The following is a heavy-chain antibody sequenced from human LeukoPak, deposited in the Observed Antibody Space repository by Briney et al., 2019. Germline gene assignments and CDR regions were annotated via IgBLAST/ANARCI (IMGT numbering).Heavy chain of an antibody. Sequence: SETLSLTCTVSGYSISSGYYWGWIRQPPGKGLEWIGSIYHSGSTYYNPSLKSRVTISVDTSKNQFSLKLSSVTAADTAVYYCARVMHWYFDLWGRGTLVTVSS. CDR1: GYSISSGYY. J-gene: IGHJ2*01. CDR2: IYHSGST. CDR3: ARVMHWYFDL. V-gene: IGHV4-38-2*02. D-gene: IGHD3-16*01.